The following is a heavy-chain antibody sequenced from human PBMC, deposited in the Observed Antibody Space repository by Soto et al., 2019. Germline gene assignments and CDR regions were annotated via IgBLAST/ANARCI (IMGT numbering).Heavy chain of an antibody. D-gene: IGHD3-3*01. CDR2: IYHSGST. CDR1: GSFVSSGAYY. J-gene: IGHJ5*02. Sequence: SETLSLTCSVSGSFVSSGAYYWNWIRQPPGKGLEWIGHIYHSGSTNYNPSLKSRLTMSVDTSKNQFSLRLSSVTAADTAIYYCATRITVFGLLIPPFDPWGQGTQVTVSS. V-gene: IGHV4-61*08. CDR3: ATRITVFGLLIPPFDP.